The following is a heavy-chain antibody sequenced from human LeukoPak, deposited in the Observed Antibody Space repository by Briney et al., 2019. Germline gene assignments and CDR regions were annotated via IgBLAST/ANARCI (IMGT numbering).Heavy chain of an antibody. CDR3: ARLVCTMIPCYGKFYFDY. J-gene: IGHJ4*02. D-gene: IGHD3-16*01. CDR2: IDGPSDSI. Sequence: GGSPRLSCAASGFTFSRYAMEWVRQAPGKGLEWVASIDGPSDSIYYANSVKGRFTISRDDAKNSVFLQMDSLRAEDTAIYCCARLVCTMIPCYGKFYFDYWGQGTLVPVSS. CDR1: GFTFSRYA. V-gene: IGHV3-21*06.